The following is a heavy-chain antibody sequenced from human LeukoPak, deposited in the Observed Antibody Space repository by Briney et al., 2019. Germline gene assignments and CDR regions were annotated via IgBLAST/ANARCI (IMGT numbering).Heavy chain of an antibody. D-gene: IGHD6-19*01. J-gene: IGHJ4*02. CDR3: ARTREKWQVLDY. Sequence: GGSLRLSCAASGFSFGSYGMHWVRQAPGKGLEWLAVISHEGSFQNYADSVRGRFTVSKDNSKNMAYLQMNSLRPDDTAVYFCARTREKWQVLDYWGQGTLVTVSP. CDR1: GFSFGSYG. CDR2: ISHEGSFQ. V-gene: IGHV3-30*03.